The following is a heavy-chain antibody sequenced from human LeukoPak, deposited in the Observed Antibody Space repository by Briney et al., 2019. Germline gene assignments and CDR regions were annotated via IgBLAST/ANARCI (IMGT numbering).Heavy chain of an antibody. CDR3: AKRGTFYDRDAFDI. J-gene: IGHJ3*02. CDR2: ISHTGST. D-gene: IGHD2/OR15-2a*01. V-gene: IGHV4-31*03. CDR1: GGSISRSGYF. Sequence: SETLSLTCTVSGGSISRSGYFWSWIRQHPGKGLEWIGYISHTGSTYYNPSLKSRLTISVDTSKKQFSLRLSSVTAADTAVYYCAKRGTFYDRDAFDIWGQGTMVTVSS.